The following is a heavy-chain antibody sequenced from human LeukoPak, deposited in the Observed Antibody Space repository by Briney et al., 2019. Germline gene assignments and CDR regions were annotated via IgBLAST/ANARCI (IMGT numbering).Heavy chain of an antibody. CDR3: ARDRWASSGWYNAFDI. D-gene: IGHD6-19*01. J-gene: IGHJ3*02. Sequence: SETLSLTCAVYGGSFSGYYWSWIRQPPGKGLEWIGEINHSGSTNYNPSLKSRVTMSVDTSKNQFSLKLSSVTAADTAVCYCARDRWASSGWYNAFDIWGQGTMVTVSS. V-gene: IGHV4-34*01. CDR1: GGSFSGYY. CDR2: INHSGST.